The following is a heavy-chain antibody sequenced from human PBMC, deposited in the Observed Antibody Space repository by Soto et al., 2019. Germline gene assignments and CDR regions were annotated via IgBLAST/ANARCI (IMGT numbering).Heavy chain of an antibody. CDR1: GFTFSNYA. Sequence: GGSLRLSCIASGFTFSNYAMSWVRQAPGKGLEWVSTISDNGANTFIGDSMKDHFDISRDNSKNTVFLHLSTVRAEDTAIYYCARAIGAEFFDYWGQGTPVTVS. J-gene: IGHJ4*02. D-gene: IGHD6-25*01. CDR3: ARAIGAEFFDY. CDR2: ISDNGANT. V-gene: IGHV3-23*01.